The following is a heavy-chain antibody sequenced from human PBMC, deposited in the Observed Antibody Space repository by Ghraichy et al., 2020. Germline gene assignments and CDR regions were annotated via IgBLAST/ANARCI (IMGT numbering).Heavy chain of an antibody. CDR1: GGSFSGYY. D-gene: IGHD2-2*01. CDR3: ARGGDIYCSSTSCYAY. CDR2: INHSGST. J-gene: IGHJ4*02. V-gene: IGHV4-34*01. Sequence: LSLTCAVYGGSFSGYYWSWIRQPPGKGLEWIGEINHSGSTNYNPSLKSRVTISVDTSKNQFSLKLSSVTAADTAVYYCARGGDIYCSSTSCYAYWGQGTLVTVSS.